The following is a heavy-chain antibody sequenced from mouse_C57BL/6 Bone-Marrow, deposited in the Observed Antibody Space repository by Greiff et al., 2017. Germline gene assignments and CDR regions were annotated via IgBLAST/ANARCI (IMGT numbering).Heavy chain of an antibody. D-gene: IGHD1-1*01. CDR3: SRQVTTVLATKYFDV. V-gene: IGHV5-9*01. CDR2: ISGGGGNT. J-gene: IGHJ1*03. CDR1: GFTFSSYT. Sequence: EVQLVESGGGLVKPGGSLKLSCAASGFTFSSYTMSWVRQTPETRLQWVAAISGGGGNTSSPDSVKGRFTISRDNDKNILYLQMSSLRSEDTALYYCSRQVTTVLATKYFDVWGTGTTVTVAS.